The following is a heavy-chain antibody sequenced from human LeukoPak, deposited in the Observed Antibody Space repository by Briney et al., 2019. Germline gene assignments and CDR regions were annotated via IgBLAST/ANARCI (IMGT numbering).Heavy chain of an antibody. Sequence: ASVKVSCKASGYTFTSYYLHWVRQAPGQGLEWMGIINPSAGSISYAQKFQGRVTLTRDMSTSTVYMEVSSLRSEDTAVYYCARDLRFGELSFLPFDYWGQGTLVTVSS. CDR3: ARDLRFGELSFLPFDY. D-gene: IGHD3-10*01. V-gene: IGHV1-46*01. CDR2: INPSAGSI. CDR1: GYTFTSYY. J-gene: IGHJ4*02.